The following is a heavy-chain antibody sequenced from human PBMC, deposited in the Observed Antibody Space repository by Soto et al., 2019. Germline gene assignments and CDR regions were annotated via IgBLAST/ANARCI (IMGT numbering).Heavy chain of an antibody. D-gene: IGHD5-18*01. CDR1: GGSFSGYY. V-gene: IGHV4-34*01. CDR3: ARGGYSYYFDY. Sequence: PSETLSLTCAVYGGSFSGYYWSWIRQPPGKGLEWIGEINHSGSTNYNPSLKSRVTISVDTSKNQFSLKLSSVTAADTALYYCARGGYSYYFDYWGQGTLVTVSS. J-gene: IGHJ4*02. CDR2: INHSGST.